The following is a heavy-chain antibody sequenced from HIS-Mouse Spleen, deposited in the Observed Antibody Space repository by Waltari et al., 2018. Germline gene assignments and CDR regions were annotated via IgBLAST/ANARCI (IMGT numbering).Heavy chain of an antibody. CDR3: ARSLGMSHYFDY. CDR1: GYSISSSTW. D-gene: IGHD7-27*01. J-gene: IGHJ4*02. Sequence: QVQLQESGPGLVKPSDTLSLTCAVSGYSISSSTWWGWIRQPQGKGLEGIGYIYYSGSTYCTPSLKSRVTMSVDTSKNQFSLKLSSVTAVDTAVYYCARSLGMSHYFDYWGQGTLVTVSS. V-gene: IGHV4-28*01. CDR2: IYYSGST.